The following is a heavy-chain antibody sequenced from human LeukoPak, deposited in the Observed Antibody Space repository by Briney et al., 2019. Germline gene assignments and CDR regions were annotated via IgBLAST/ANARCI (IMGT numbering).Heavy chain of an antibody. CDR3: ARDPPHYYDSSGLNDY. CDR1: GFTFSSYW. V-gene: IGHV3-7*01. CDR2: IKQDGSEK. D-gene: IGHD3-22*01. Sequence: GGSLRLSCAASGFTFSSYWMSWVRQAPGKGLEWVANIKQDGSEKYYVDSVKGRFTISRDNAKNSLYLQMNGLRAEDTAVYYCARDPPHYYDSSGLNDYWGQGTLVTVSS. J-gene: IGHJ4*02.